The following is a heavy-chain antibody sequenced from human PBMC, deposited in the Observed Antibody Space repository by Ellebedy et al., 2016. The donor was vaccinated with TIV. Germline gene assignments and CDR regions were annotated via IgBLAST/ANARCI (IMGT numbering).Heavy chain of an antibody. CDR3: ARGSMVRGLAG. CDR2: VHHRGGA. Sequence: SETLSLTXEIDVPSITGYHWAWFRQPPGKGLEWIGDVHHRGGARYISSLKGRVTISLDTSRKEFSLYITSVSAGDTALYFCARGSMVRGLAGWGQGTLVTVSS. J-gene: IGHJ4*02. CDR1: VPSITGYH. D-gene: IGHD3-10*01. V-gene: IGHV4-34*01.